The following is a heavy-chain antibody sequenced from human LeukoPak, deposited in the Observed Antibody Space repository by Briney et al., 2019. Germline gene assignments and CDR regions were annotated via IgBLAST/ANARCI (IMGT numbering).Heavy chain of an antibody. D-gene: IGHD3-3*01. V-gene: IGHV3-48*01. Sequence: GGSLRLSCAASGFTFSSYSMNWVRQAPGKGLEWVSYISSSSSTIYYADSVKGRFTISRDNAKNSLYLQMNSLRAEDTAVYYCAREYDFWSGYTDYWGQGTLVTVSS. CDR2: ISSSSSTI. CDR1: GFTFSSYS. CDR3: AREYDFWSGYTDY. J-gene: IGHJ4*02.